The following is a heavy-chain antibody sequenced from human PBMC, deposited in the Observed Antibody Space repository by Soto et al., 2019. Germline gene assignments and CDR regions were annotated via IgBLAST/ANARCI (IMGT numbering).Heavy chain of an antibody. J-gene: IGHJ4*02. D-gene: IGHD6-13*01. CDR1: GGTFSSYA. Sequence: SVKVSCKASGGTFSSYAISWVRQAPGQGLEWMGGIIPIFGTANYAQKFQGRVTITADESTSTAYMELSSLRSEDTAVYYCASGGYSSSWYFGADYWGQGTLVTVSS. CDR3: ASGGYSSSWYFGADY. CDR2: IIPIFGTA. V-gene: IGHV1-69*13.